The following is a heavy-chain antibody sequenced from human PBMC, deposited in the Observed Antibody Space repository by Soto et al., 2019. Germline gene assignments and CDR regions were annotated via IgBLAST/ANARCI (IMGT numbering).Heavy chain of an antibody. J-gene: IGHJ6*03. CDR3: AKDNPDTVTIFEVLSLSTTYYYYYMDV. D-gene: IGHD4-17*01. Sequence: HPGGSLRLSCAASGFTFDDYAMHWVRQAPGKGLEWVSGISWNSGSIGYADSVKGRFTISRDNAKNSLYLQMNSLRAEDTALYYCAKDNPDTVTIFEVLSLSTTYYYYYMDVWGKGTTVTVSS. V-gene: IGHV3-9*01. CDR1: GFTFDDYA. CDR2: ISWNSGSI.